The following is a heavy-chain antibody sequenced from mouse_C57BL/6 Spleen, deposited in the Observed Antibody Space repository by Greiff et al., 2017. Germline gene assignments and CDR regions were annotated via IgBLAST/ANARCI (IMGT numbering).Heavy chain of an antibody. D-gene: IGHD1-1*01. CDR3: TGITTIVGESYCDY. CDR1: GYTFTSYW. Sequence: EVQLQQSGTVLARPGASVKMSCKTSGYTFTSYWMHWVKQRPGQGLEWIGAIYPGNSDTSYNQKFKGKAKLTAVKSAITAYMELGSLTNEDSAVYYCTGITTIVGESYCDYWGQGTTLTVSS. V-gene: IGHV1-5*01. CDR2: IYPGNSDT. J-gene: IGHJ2*01.